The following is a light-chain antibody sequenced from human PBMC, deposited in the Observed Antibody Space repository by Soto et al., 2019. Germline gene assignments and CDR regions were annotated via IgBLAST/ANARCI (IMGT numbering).Light chain of an antibody. V-gene: IGKV1-6*01. CDR1: QGIRND. CDR2: AAS. J-gene: IGKJ1*01. Sequence: AIQMTQSPSSLSASLGDRVTITCRASQGIRNDLGWYQQKPGKAPKLLIYAASSLQSGVPSRFSGSGSGTDFTLTISSLQPDDFATYYCQHYNSYSEAFGQGTKVDIK. CDR3: QHYNSYSEA.